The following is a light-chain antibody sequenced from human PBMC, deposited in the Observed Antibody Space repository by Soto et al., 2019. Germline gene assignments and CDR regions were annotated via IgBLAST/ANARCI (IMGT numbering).Light chain of an antibody. V-gene: IGKV3-15*01. Sequence: IVMTQSPATLSVSPGERATLSCRASQSIDRKLAWYQQRPGQAPRLLSYGASTRATGIPARFSGSGSGTEFTLTISGLQSEDFGVFYCQQYHSWRTFGQGTNVEIK. CDR1: QSIDRK. CDR3: QQYHSWRT. CDR2: GAS. J-gene: IGKJ1*01.